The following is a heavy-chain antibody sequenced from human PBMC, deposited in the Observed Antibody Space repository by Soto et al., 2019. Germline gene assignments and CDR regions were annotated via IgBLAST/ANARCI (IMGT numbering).Heavy chain of an antibody. CDR2: IYSGGRT. D-gene: IGHD6-13*01. V-gene: IGHV3-53*04. CDR3: ARESDQAGTFY. J-gene: IGHJ4*02. CDR1: GFTVSSNY. Sequence: EVQLVESGGGLVQPGGSLRLSCAASGFTVSSNYMSWVRQAPGKGLEWVSGIYSGGRTYYADSVKGRFTISSHKYKNTQYLEMNGLGAEETAVYCGARESDQAGTFYWGQGTLVTVSS.